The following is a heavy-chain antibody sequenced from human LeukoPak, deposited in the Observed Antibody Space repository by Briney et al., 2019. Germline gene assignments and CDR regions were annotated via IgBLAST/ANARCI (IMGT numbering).Heavy chain of an antibody. Sequence: GGSLRLSCAASGFSFDDYAMHWVRQAPGKGLEWVSGISWNSGSIGYADSVKGRFTISRDNAKNSLYLQMNSLRAEDTALYYCAKDIWGPSYYYYGMDVWGQGTTVTVSS. J-gene: IGHJ6*02. CDR3: AKDIWGPSYYYYGMDV. CDR1: GFSFDDYA. CDR2: ISWNSGSI. V-gene: IGHV3-9*01. D-gene: IGHD7-27*01.